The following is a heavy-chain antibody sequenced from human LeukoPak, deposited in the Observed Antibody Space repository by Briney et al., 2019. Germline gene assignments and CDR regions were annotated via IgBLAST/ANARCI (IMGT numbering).Heavy chain of an antibody. CDR3: ARDLLWFGELSGMDV. V-gene: IGHV3-7*01. Sequence: GSLRLSCAASGFTFSSFWMNWVRQAPGKGLEWVANIKPDGSDAHYVDSMKGRFTISRDNAKNSLYLQMNSLRAEDTAVYYCARDLLWFGELSGMDVWGQGTTVTVSS. CDR2: IKPDGSDA. CDR1: GFTFSSFW. J-gene: IGHJ6*02. D-gene: IGHD3-10*01.